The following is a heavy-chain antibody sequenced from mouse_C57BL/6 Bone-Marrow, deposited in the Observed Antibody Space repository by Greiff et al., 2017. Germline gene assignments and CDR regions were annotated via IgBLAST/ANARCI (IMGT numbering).Heavy chain of an antibody. CDR2: ISSGSSTI. J-gene: IGHJ4*01. CDR1: GFTFSDYG. V-gene: IGHV5-17*01. Sequence: EVTLMESGGGLVKPGGSLKLSCAASGFTFSDYGMHWVRQAPEKGLEWVAYISSGSSTIYYADTVKGRFTISRDNAKNTQLLQMTSLRSENTALYCCANLIRYAMDYWGQGTSVTVSS. D-gene: IGHD1-1*01. CDR3: ANLIRYAMDY.